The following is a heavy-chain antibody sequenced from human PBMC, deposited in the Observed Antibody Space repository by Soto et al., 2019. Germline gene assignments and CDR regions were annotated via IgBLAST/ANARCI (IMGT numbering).Heavy chain of an antibody. V-gene: IGHV3-21*01. CDR1: GFTFSSYS. CDR2: ISSSSSYI. Sequence: EVQLVESGGGLVKPGGSLRLSCAASGFTFSSYSMNWVRQAPGKGLEWVSSISSSSSYIYYADSVKGRFTISRDNAKNSLDPQMTSLRAEDTAVYYCARVGGQLGPGFDYWGQGTLVTVSS. J-gene: IGHJ4*02. CDR3: ARVGGQLGPGFDY. D-gene: IGHD6-6*01.